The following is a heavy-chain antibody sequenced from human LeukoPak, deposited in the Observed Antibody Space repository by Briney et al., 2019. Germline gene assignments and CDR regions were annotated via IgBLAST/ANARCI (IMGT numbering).Heavy chain of an antibody. J-gene: IGHJ3*02. V-gene: IGHV3-7*01. D-gene: IGHD6-19*01. CDR3: ARDSEKSSSFAFDI. CDR1: GFTFSSHW. Sequence: GGSLRLSCAASGFTFSSHWMSWLRQAPGKGLEWVANINQDGFEKDYVDSVKGRFTVSRDNAKNSLYLQMNSLRAEDTALYYCARDSEKSSSFAFDIWGQGTVVTVSS. CDR2: INQDGFEK.